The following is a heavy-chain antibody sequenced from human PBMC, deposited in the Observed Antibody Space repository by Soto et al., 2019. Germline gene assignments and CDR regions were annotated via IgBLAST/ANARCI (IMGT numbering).Heavy chain of an antibody. V-gene: IGHV1-69*02. J-gene: IGHJ4*02. CDR3: ANRGYSYGFVIY. CDR2: IIPMLGIA. Sequence: ASVKVSCKASGGTFSSYTFSWVRQDPGQGLEWMGRIIPMLGIANYAQKFQGRVTITADKSTSTAYMELSSLRSEDTAVYYCANRGYSYGFVIYWGQGTLVTVSS. D-gene: IGHD5-18*01. CDR1: GGTFSSYT.